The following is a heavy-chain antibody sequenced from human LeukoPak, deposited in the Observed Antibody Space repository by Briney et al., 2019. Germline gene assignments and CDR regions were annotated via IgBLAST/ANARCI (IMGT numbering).Heavy chain of an antibody. J-gene: IGHJ4*02. CDR3: ARGDTMVRGMIGDYFDY. CDR2: ISYDGSNK. CDR1: GFTFSSYA. Sequence: GGSPRLSCAASGFTFSSYAMHWVRQAPGKGLKWVAVISYDGSNKYYADSVKGRFTISRDNSKNTLYLQMNSLRAEDTAVYYCARGDTMVRGMIGDYFDYWGQGTLVTVSS. V-gene: IGHV3-30*04. D-gene: IGHD3-10*01.